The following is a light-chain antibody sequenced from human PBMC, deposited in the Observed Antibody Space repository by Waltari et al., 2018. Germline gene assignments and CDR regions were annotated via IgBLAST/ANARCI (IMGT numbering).Light chain of an antibody. CDR2: RNN. J-gene: IGLJ2*01. CDR3: ASWDDSLSSVL. Sequence: QSVLTQPPSVSGTPGQRVTISCSGGSSNIGTRFVYWYQPLPGTAPHPLMNRNNHRPSGVPERFSASKSGTSASLAISGLRSEDEADYFCASWDDSLSSVLFGGGTKLTVL. CDR1: SSNIGTRF. V-gene: IGLV1-47*01.